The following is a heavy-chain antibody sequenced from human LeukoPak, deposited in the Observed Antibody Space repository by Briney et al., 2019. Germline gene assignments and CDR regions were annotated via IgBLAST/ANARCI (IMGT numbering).Heavy chain of an antibody. CDR1: GFTFSSYG. Sequence: GGSLRLSCAASGFTFSSYGMSWVRQAPGKGLEWVSAISGSGGSTYYADSVKGRFTISRDNSENTLYLQMNSLRAEDTAVYYCVKVWRTTVVTRGAFDIWGQGTMVTVSS. V-gene: IGHV3-23*01. CDR3: VKVWRTTVVTRGAFDI. J-gene: IGHJ3*02. D-gene: IGHD4-23*01. CDR2: ISGSGGST.